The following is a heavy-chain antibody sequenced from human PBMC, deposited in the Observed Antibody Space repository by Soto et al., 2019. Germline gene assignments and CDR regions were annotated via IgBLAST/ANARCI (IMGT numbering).Heavy chain of an antibody. D-gene: IGHD1-26*01. V-gene: IGHV3-30*18. CDR3: AKDSMTYSGSYADAFDI. J-gene: IGHJ3*02. Sequence: GGSLRLSCAASGFTFSSYGMHWVRQAPGKGLEWVAVISYDGSNKYYADSVKGRFTISRDNSKNTLYLQMNSLRAEDTAVYYCAKDSMTYSGSYADAFDIWGQGTMVTVSS. CDR2: ISYDGSNK. CDR1: GFTFSSYG.